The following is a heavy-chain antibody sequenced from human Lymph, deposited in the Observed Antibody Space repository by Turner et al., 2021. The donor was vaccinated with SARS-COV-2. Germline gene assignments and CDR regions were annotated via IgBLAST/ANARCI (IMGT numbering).Heavy chain of an antibody. Sequence: EVHLLESGGGLVQPGGSLRLSCAASGFTFSSYAMGWVRQAPGRGLEWVSTINGGGGSTYYADSVTGRFTISRDNSKNTLYLQMNSLRAEDTAIYYCAKDPNWYVLSAVDYWGQGTLVTVSS. CDR2: INGGGGST. D-gene: IGHD1-1*01. CDR3: AKDPNWYVLSAVDY. V-gene: IGHV3-23*01. CDR1: GFTFSSYA. J-gene: IGHJ4*02.